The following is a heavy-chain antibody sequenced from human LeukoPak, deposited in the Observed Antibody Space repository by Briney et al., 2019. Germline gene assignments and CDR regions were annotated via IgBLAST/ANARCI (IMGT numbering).Heavy chain of an antibody. CDR2: IYTSGST. CDR1: GGSISSGSYY. J-gene: IGHJ6*03. V-gene: IGHV4-61*02. Sequence: SETLSLTCTVSGGSISSGSYYWSWIRQPAGKGLEWIGRIYTSGSTNYNPSLKSRVTISVDTSKNQFSLKLSSVTAADTAVYYCAREMSGYSYGYSVYYYYYYMDVWGKGTTVTISS. D-gene: IGHD5-18*01. CDR3: AREMSGYSYGYSVYYYYYYMDV.